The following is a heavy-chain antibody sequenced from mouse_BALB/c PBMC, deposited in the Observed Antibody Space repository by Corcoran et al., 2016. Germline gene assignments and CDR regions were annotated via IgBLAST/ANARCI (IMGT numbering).Heavy chain of an antibody. Sequence: EVQLQQSGAELVKPGASVKLSCTASGFNIKDTYMHWVKQRPEQGLEWIGRIDPANGNTKYDPKFQGKATITADTSSNTAYLQISSLTSEDTGVYYCANWDCYFDGWGAGTTVIVSS. CDR1: GFNIKDTY. V-gene: IGHV14-3*02. CDR3: ANWDCYFDG. D-gene: IGHD4-1*01. J-gene: IGHJ1*01. CDR2: IDPANGNT.